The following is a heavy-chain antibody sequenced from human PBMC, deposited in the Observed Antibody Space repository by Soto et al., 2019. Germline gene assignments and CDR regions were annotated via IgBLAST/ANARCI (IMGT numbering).Heavy chain of an antibody. V-gene: IGHV3-23*01. D-gene: IGHD5-12*01. CDR3: AKDRVDSGYYYQFYFDF. Sequence: GGSLRLSCAASGVTFSSFAMNGVRQAPGKGLEWVSAISGSGGTTYYADSVKGRFTISRDNSKNTLSLQMNSLRVEDTAIYYCAKDRVDSGYYYQFYFDFWGQGALVTAPQ. CDR1: GVTFSSFA. J-gene: IGHJ4*02. CDR2: ISGSGGTT.